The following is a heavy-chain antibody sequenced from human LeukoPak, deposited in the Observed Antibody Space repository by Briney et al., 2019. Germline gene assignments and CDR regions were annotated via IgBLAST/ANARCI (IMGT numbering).Heavy chain of an antibody. V-gene: IGHV3-48*04. J-gene: IGHJ4*02. CDR2: ISSSSRSK. CDR3: ASQSSGSSTRAPDF. D-gene: IGHD1-26*01. Sequence: PGGSLRLSCETSGVTFSSFSLNWVRQAPGKGLEGLSYISSSSRSKYYADSVKGRFIVSRDNAKNSLYLQMDSLRTEDTALYYCASQSSGSSTRAPDFWGQGTLVTVSS. CDR1: GVTFSSFS.